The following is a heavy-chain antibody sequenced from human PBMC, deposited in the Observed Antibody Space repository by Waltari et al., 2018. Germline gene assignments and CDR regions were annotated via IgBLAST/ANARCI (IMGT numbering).Heavy chain of an antibody. Sequence: EVQLVESGGGLVQPGGFLRLSCAASGFTFSSYWMSWVRQAPGKGLEWVANIKQDGSEKYYVDSVKGRFTISRDNAKNSLYLQMNSLRAEDTAVYYCARKRAAAISYYGMDVWGQGTTVTVSS. CDR2: IKQDGSEK. CDR3: ARKRAAAISYYGMDV. V-gene: IGHV3-7*01. CDR1: GFTFSSYW. J-gene: IGHJ6*02. D-gene: IGHD5-18*01.